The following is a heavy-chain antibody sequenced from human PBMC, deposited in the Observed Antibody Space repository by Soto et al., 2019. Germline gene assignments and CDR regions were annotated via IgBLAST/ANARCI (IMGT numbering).Heavy chain of an antibody. CDR3: ANGEYCSSTSCYTYYYYYMDV. CDR1: GFTFSSYA. J-gene: IGHJ6*03. V-gene: IGHV3-23*01. D-gene: IGHD2-2*02. Sequence: EVQLLESGGGLVQPGGSLRLSCAASGFTFSSYAMSWVRQAPGKGLEWVSAISGSGGSTYYADSVKGRFTISRDNSKNTLYLQMNSLRAEDTVVYYCANGEYCSSTSCYTYYYYYMDVWGKGTTVTVSS. CDR2: ISGSGGST.